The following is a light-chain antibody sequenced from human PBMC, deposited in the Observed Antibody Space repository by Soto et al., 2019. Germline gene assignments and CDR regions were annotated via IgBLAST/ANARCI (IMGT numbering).Light chain of an antibody. CDR1: GSNIGAGFD. V-gene: IGLV1-40*01. J-gene: IGLJ2*01. Sequence: QSVLTQPPSLSGAPGQTIIISCTGGGSNIGAGFDVHWYQQLPGTAPKLLIYGNTNRPSGVPDRFSGSKSGTSASLVITGLQAEDEADYYCQSYDTGLGGPVVFGGGTKLTVL. CDR2: GNT. CDR3: QSYDTGLGGPVV.